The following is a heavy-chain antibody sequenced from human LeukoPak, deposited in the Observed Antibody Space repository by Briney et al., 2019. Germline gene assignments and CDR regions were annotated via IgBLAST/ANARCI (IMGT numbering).Heavy chain of an antibody. CDR2: FDPEDGET. CDR1: GYTLTELS. CDR3: ATSIAAAGGHDY. Sequence: ASVKVSCKVSGYTLTELSMHRVRQAPGKGLEWMGGFDPEDGETIYAQKFQGRVTMTEDTSTGTAYMELSSLRSEDTAVYYCATSIAAAGGHDYWGQGTLVTVSS. V-gene: IGHV1-24*01. D-gene: IGHD6-13*01. J-gene: IGHJ4*02.